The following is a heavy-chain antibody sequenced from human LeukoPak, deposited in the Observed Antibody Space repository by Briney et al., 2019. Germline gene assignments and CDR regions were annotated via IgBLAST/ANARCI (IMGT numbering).Heavy chain of an antibody. CDR1: GFTFSSYW. CDR3: ARVPSGYDPYYYYGMDV. V-gene: IGHV3-7*01. J-gene: IGHJ6*02. CDR2: IKQDGSEK. Sequence: GGSLRLSCAASGFTFSSYWMSWVRQAPGKGLEWVANIKQDGSEKYYVDSVKGRFTISRDNAKNSLYLQMNSLRAEDTAVYYCARVPSGYDPYYYYGMDVWGQGTTVTVSS. D-gene: IGHD5-12*01.